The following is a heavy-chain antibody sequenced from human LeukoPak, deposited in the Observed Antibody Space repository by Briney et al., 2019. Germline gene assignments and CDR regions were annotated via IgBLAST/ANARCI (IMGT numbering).Heavy chain of an antibody. V-gene: IGHV1-8*01. Sequence: ASVKVSCKASGYTFTTYDINWVRQATGQGLEWVGWMNPKSGYTGSAQKFQGRVTMTRTTSISTAYLELSSLTSEDTAVYYCARTGLRVRGVSSDFWDWGQGTLVTVSS. CDR2: MNPKSGYT. D-gene: IGHD3-10*01. CDR3: ARTGLRVRGVSSDFWD. CDR1: GYTFTTYD. J-gene: IGHJ4*02.